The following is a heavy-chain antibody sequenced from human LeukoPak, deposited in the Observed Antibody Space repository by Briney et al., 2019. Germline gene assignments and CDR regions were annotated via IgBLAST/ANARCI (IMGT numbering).Heavy chain of an antibody. CDR2: IYYSGST. J-gene: IGHJ4*02. Sequence: SETLSLTCTVSGGSISSYYWSWIRQPPGKGLEWIGYIYYSGSTNYNPSLKSRVTISVDTSKNQFSLKLSSVTAADTAVYYCARGSIVVTPYFDYRGQGTLVTVSS. V-gene: IGHV4-59*01. D-gene: IGHD1-26*01. CDR1: GGSISSYY. CDR3: ARGSIVVTPYFDY.